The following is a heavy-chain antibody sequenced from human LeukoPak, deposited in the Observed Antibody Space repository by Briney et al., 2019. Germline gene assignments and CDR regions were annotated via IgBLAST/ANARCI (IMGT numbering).Heavy chain of an antibody. V-gene: IGHV1-24*01. CDR1: GYTLTELS. CDR2: FDPEDGET. J-gene: IGHJ5*02. CDR3: ARSNPSYDFWSGYQYNWFDP. D-gene: IGHD3-3*01. Sequence: ASVKVSCKVSGYTLTELSMHWVRQAPGKGLEWMGGFDPEDGETIYAQKFQGRVTMTEDTSTDTAYMELSSLRSEDTAVYYCARSNPSYDFWSGYQYNWFDPWGQGTLVTVSP.